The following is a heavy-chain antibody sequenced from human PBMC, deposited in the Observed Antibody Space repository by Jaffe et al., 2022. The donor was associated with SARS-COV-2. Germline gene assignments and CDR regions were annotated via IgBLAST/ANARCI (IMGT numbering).Heavy chain of an antibody. CDR3: ATPLRRDGYNNDAFDI. D-gene: IGHD5-12*01. CDR1: GGSISSSSYY. J-gene: IGHJ3*02. V-gene: IGHV4-39*01. Sequence: QLQLQESGPGLVKPSETLSLTCTVSGGSISSSSYYWGWIRQPPGKGLEWIGSIYYSGSTYYNPSLKSRVTISVDTSKNQFSLKLSSVTAADTAVYYCATPLRRDGYNNDAFDIWGQGTMVTVSS. CDR2: IYYSGST.